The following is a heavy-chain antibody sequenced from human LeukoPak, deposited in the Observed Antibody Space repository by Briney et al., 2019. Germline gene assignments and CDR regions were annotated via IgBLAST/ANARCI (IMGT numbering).Heavy chain of an antibody. CDR2: IRYDGSNK. V-gene: IGHV3-30*02. CDR3: AKTSRPYSIPFDY. CDR1: GFTFSSYG. Sequence: PGGSLRLSCAASGFTFSSYGMHWARQAPGKGLEWVAFIRYDGSNKYYADSVKGRFTISRDNSKNTLYLQMNSLRAEDTAVYYCAKTSRPYSIPFDYWGQGTLVTVSS. D-gene: IGHD6-13*01. J-gene: IGHJ4*02.